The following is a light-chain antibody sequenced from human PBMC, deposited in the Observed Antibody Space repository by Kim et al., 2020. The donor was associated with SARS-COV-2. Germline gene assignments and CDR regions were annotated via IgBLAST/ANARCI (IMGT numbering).Light chain of an antibody. CDR2: KAS. CDR1: QTISSW. CDR3: QQYNTYPT. J-gene: IGKJ4*01. Sequence: SASVGDRVTVTCRASQTISSWLAWYQQKPGKAPKLLIYKASSLQSGVPSRFSGSGSGTEFTLTISSLQPEDFATYYCQQYNTYPTFGGGTKVDIK. V-gene: IGKV1-5*03.